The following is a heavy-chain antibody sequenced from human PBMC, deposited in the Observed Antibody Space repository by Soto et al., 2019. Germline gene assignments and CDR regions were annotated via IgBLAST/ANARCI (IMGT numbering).Heavy chain of an antibody. Sequence: GGSLRLSCAASGFTFSSYGMHWVRQAPGKGLEWVAVISYDGSNKYYADSVKGRFTISRDNSKNTLYLQMNSLRAEDTAVYYCAKDLSGELYYYYGMDVWGQGTTVTVSS. CDR1: GFTFSSYG. D-gene: IGHD1-26*01. CDR2: ISYDGSNK. J-gene: IGHJ6*02. V-gene: IGHV3-30*18. CDR3: AKDLSGELYYYYGMDV.